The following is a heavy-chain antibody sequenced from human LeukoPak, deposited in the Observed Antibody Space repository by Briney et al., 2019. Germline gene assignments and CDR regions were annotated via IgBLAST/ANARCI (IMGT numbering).Heavy chain of an antibody. CDR3: ARDRVAGLIDY. Sequence: KASETLSLTCTVSGGSISSYYWSWIRQPAGKGLEWIGRIYSSGSTNYNPSLKSRISMSVDKSKNQFSLKLSSVTAADTAVYYCARDRVAGLIDYWGQGTLVTVSS. V-gene: IGHV4-4*07. CDR2: IYSSGST. CDR1: GGSISSYY. J-gene: IGHJ4*02. D-gene: IGHD6-19*01.